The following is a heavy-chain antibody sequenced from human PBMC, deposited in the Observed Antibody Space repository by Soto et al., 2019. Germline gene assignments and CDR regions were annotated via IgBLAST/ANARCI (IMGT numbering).Heavy chain of an antibody. Sequence: ASVKVSCKASGYTFTSYAMHWVRQAPGQRLEWMGWINAGNGNTKYSQKFQGRVTITRDTSASTAYMELSRLRSEDTAVYYCARVFGREGMTTTYWGQGTLVTVSS. CDR2: INAGNGNT. D-gene: IGHD4-17*01. CDR1: GYTFTSYA. CDR3: ARVFGREGMTTTY. J-gene: IGHJ4*02. V-gene: IGHV1-3*01.